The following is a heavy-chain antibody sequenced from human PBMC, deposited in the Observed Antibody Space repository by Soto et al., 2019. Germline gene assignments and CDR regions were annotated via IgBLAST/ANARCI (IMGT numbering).Heavy chain of an antibody. CDR1: GYSFTSYW. D-gene: IGHD2-2*03. CDR3: ARLGHCSSTSCYRHNYYGMDV. Sequence: LGESLKISCKGSGYSFTSYWIGWVRQMPGKGLEWMGIIYPGDSDTRYSPSFQGQVTISADKSISTAYLQWSSLKASDTAMYYCARLGHCSSTSCYRHNYYGMDVWGQGTTVTVPS. J-gene: IGHJ6*02. CDR2: IYPGDSDT. V-gene: IGHV5-51*01.